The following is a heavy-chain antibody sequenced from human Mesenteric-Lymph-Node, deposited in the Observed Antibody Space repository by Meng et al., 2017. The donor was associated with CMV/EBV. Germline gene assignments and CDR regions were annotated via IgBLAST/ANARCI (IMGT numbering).Heavy chain of an antibody. D-gene: IGHD3-10*01. CDR2: INHSGST. CDR3: ARGPIFTTSYYYGSGSYYGVFDL. CDR1: YY. J-gene: IGHJ2*01. V-gene: IGHV4-34*01. Sequence: YYWSWIRQPPGKRLEWIGEINHSGSTNYNPSLKSRVTISVDTSKNQFSLKLSSVTAADTAVYYCARGPIFTTSYYYGSGSYYGVFDLWGRGTLVTVSS.